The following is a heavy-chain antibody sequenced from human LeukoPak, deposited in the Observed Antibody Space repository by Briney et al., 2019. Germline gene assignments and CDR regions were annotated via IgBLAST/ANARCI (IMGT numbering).Heavy chain of an antibody. CDR1: GFTFSDSG. D-gene: IGHD1-26*01. V-gene: IGHV3-73*01. Sequence: HPGGSLRLSCAASGFTFSDSGMHWVRQASGKGLEWVGHIRSKVDSYATVYAASVKGRFTTTRDDSENTAYLQVNSLNTEDTAVYYCATFPSGSWSAYWGQGTLVTVSS. CDR2: IRSKVDSYAT. J-gene: IGHJ4*02. CDR3: ATFPSGSWSAY.